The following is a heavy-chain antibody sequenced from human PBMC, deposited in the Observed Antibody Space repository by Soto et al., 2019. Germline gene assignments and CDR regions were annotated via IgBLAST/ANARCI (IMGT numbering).Heavy chain of an antibody. V-gene: IGHV1-18*01. CDR1: GYTLTNYA. CDR3: ARDCTVGGCFCIY. D-gene: IGHD2-15*01. CDR2: INTYNGNS. J-gene: IGHJ4*02. Sequence: QVQLVQSAAEVKKPGASVKVSCKASGYTLTNYAICWVRQAPGQGPEWMGWINTYNGNSNYAQKFQGRVTMTTDTSTNTAYMELRSLTSDGTAVYYCARDCTVGGCFCIYWGQGTLVTVSS.